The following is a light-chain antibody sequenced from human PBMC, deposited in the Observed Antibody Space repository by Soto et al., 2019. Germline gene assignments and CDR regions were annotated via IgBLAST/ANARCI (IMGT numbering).Light chain of an antibody. CDR1: QSVRSN. J-gene: IGKJ4*01. V-gene: IGKV3-15*01. CDR3: QQYENWPLT. Sequence: TVLTQSPATLSVSPGERATLSCRASQSVRSNLAWYQQKPGQAPRLLIYGASTRATGIPARFSGSGSGTEFTLTISSLQSEDFAVYYCQQYENWPLTFGGGTKVEIK. CDR2: GAS.